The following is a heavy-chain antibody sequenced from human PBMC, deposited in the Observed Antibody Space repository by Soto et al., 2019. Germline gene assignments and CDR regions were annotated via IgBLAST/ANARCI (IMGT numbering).Heavy chain of an antibody. CDR3: ASFTYGGNSDFDY. CDR2: INPSGGST. V-gene: IGHV1-46*01. J-gene: IGHJ4*02. D-gene: IGHD4-17*01. Sequence: ASVKVSCKASGYTFTSYYMHWVRQAPGQGLEWMEIINPSGGSTSYAQKFQGRVTMTRDTSTSTVYMELSSLRSEDTAVYYCASFTYGGNSDFDYWGQGTLVTVSS. CDR1: GYTFTSYY.